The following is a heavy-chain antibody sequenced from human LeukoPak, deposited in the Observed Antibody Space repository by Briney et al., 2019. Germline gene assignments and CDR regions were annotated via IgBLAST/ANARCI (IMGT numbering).Heavy chain of an antibody. CDR1: GFIFSSYA. Sequence: GGTLRLSCAASGFIFSSYAMYWVRQAPGKGLEWVALISFDENRKYYRDSVKGRFTISRDNSNNTMHLQMNSVRPEDTAVYFCARNYYHSSAPGSWFDPWGQGTLVTVSS. J-gene: IGHJ5*02. CDR3: ARNYYHSSAPGSWFDP. V-gene: IGHV3-30*04. D-gene: IGHD3-22*01. CDR2: ISFDENRK.